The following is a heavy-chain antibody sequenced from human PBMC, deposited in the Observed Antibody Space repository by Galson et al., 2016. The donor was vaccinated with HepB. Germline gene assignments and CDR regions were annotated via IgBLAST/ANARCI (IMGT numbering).Heavy chain of an antibody. V-gene: IGHV4-39*01. Sequence: SETLSLTCTVSGGSVSSSSYYWGWIRQPPGKGLEWIGSIYYIGITYYNPSLQSRVTISVDMSKNQFSLKLSSVTAADTAVYYCARRERYYDSSGKPWPFDIWGQGTLVTVSS. CDR3: ARRERYYDSSGKPWPFDI. CDR2: IYYIGIT. J-gene: IGHJ3*02. CDR1: GGSVSSSSYY. D-gene: IGHD3-22*01.